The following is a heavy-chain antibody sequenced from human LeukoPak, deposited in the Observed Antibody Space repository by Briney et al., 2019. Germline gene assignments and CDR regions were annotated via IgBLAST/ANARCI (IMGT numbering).Heavy chain of an antibody. CDR3: ARGMYYYDSSGYYYFDYFDY. Sequence: PSETLSLTCTVSGGSIRSYYWSWIRQPPGKGLEWIGRIYTSGSTNYNPSLKSRVTVSVDTSKNQFSLKLSSVTAADTAVYYCARGMYYYDSSGYYYFDYFDYWGQGTLVTVSS. V-gene: IGHV4-4*07. CDR2: IYTSGST. CDR1: GGSIRSYY. D-gene: IGHD3-22*01. J-gene: IGHJ4*02.